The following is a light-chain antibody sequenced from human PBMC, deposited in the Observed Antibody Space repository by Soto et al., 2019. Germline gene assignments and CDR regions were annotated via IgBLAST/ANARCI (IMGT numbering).Light chain of an antibody. CDR3: QQSFSSPFT. Sequence: DIEMTQSPSSLSASVGDRVTITCRASQSIRNHLNWYQQQPGKAPKLLIYGASTLHFGVPSRFSGSGSGTDFTLTISSLQPADFATFYCQQSFSSPFTFGPGTKVDLK. J-gene: IGKJ3*01. V-gene: IGKV1-39*01. CDR1: QSIRNH. CDR2: GAS.